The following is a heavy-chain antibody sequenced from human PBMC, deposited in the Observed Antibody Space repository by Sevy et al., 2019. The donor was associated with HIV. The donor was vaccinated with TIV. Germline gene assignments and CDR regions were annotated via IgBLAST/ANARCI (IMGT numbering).Heavy chain of an antibody. CDR3: ARAYYDILTGYYRPYYFDY. J-gene: IGHJ4*02. CDR1: GGSISSGDYY. CDR2: IYYSGST. Sequence: SETLSLTCTVSGGSISSGDYYWSWIRQPPGKGLEWIGYIYYSGSTYYNPSLKSRVTISVDTSKNQFSLKLGSVTAADTAVYYCARAYYDILTGYYRPYYFDYWGQGTLVTVSS. V-gene: IGHV4-30-4*01. D-gene: IGHD3-9*01.